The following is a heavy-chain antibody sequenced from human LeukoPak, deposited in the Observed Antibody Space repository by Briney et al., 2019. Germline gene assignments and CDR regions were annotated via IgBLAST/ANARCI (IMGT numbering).Heavy chain of an antibody. J-gene: IGHJ4*02. Sequence: GGSLRLSCAASGFTFSSYGMHWVRQAPGKGLEWVAVIWYDGSNKYYADSVKGRFTISRDNSKNTLCLQMNSLRAEDTAVHYCAKELGNPYSSGWDDWGQGTLVTVSS. CDR1: GFTFSSYG. D-gene: IGHD6-19*01. V-gene: IGHV3-33*06. CDR2: IWYDGSNK. CDR3: AKELGNPYSSGWDD.